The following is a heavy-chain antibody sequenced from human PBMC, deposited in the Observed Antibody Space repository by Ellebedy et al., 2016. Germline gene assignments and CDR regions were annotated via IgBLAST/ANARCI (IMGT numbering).Heavy chain of an antibody. Sequence: GESLKISXAASGFTFSSYAMHWVRQAPGKGLEWVAVISYDGSNKYYADSVKGRFTISRDNSKNTLYLQMNSLRAEDTAVYYCAKGTDSGSYHAGAGDYWGQGTLVTVSS. D-gene: IGHD1-26*01. CDR3: AKGTDSGSYHAGAGDY. CDR2: ISYDGSNK. V-gene: IGHV3-30-3*01. J-gene: IGHJ4*02. CDR1: GFTFSSYA.